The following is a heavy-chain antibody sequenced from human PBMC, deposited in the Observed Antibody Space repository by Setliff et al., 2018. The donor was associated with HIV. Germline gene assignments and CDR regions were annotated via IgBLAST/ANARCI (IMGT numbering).Heavy chain of an antibody. CDR1: GGSIRSFF. J-gene: IGHJ3*02. CDR2: IYTSGST. D-gene: IGHD3-22*01. CDR3: ARADNYYYDSGAFKSGLDAFDI. V-gene: IGHV4-4*08. Sequence: PSETLSLTCTVSGGSIRSFFWSWIRQPPGKGLEWIGHIYTSGSTNYNPSLKSRVTMSVDTSKNQFSLSLSSVTAADTAVYYCARADNYYYDSGAFKSGLDAFDIWGQGTMVTVSS.